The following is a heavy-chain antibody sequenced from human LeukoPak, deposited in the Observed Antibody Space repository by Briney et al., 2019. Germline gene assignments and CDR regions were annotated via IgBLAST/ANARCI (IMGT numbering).Heavy chain of an antibody. Sequence: TETLSLTCTVSGGSISSYYWSWIRRPPGKGLEWIGYIYYSGSTNDNPSLKSRVTISVDTSKNQFSLKLSSVTAADTAVYYCARGGAVPAAYYYYMDVWGKGTTVTVSS. CDR2: IYYSGST. D-gene: IGHD2-2*01. CDR1: GGSISSYY. CDR3: ARGGAVPAAYYYYMDV. V-gene: IGHV4-59*01. J-gene: IGHJ6*03.